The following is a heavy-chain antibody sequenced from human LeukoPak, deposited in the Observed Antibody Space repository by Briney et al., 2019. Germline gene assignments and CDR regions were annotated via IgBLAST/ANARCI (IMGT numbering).Heavy chain of an antibody. V-gene: IGHV3-23*01. D-gene: IGHD5-18*01. CDR1: GFTFSSYA. Sequence: GGSLRLSCAASGFTFSSYAMSWVRQAPGKGLEWVSAISGSGGSTYYADSVKGRFTISRDNSKNTLYLQMNSLSSDDTAIYYCAGRPDTAIVPIFDYWGQGALVTVSS. CDR2: ISGSGGST. J-gene: IGHJ4*02. CDR3: AGRPDTAIVPIFDY.